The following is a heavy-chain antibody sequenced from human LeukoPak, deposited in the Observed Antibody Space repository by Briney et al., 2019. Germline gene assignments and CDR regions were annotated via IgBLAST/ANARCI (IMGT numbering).Heavy chain of an antibody. CDR1: GFTFSSYA. CDR3: AKDQRHRRGHYYYYYMDV. CDR2: ISGSGGST. Sequence: GGSLRLSCAASGFTFSSYAMSWVRQAPGKGLEGVSAISGSGGSTYYADSVKGRFTISRDNSKSTLYLQMNSMRAEDTAVYYCAKDQRHRRGHYYYYYMDVWGKGTTVTVSS. J-gene: IGHJ6*03. V-gene: IGHV3-23*01. D-gene: IGHD6-25*01.